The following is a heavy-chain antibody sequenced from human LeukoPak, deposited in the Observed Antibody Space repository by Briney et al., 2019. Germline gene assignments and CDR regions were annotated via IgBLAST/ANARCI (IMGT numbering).Heavy chain of an antibody. Sequence: PSETLSLTCTVSGGSISSYYWSWIRQPPGKGLEWIGYIYSSGSTNYNPSLKSRLTISVDASKNQFSLKLTSVTAADTAVYYCARGPPITMVRGVISPQFDYWGQGTLVTVSS. CDR3: ARGPPITMVRGVISPQFDY. V-gene: IGHV4-59*01. J-gene: IGHJ4*02. CDR2: IYSSGST. D-gene: IGHD3-10*01. CDR1: GGSISSYY.